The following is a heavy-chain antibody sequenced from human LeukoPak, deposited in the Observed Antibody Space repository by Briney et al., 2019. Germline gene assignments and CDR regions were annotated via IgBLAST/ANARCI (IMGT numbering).Heavy chain of an antibody. CDR1: GYSISSGYY. CDR3: ARRVILYYDY. V-gene: IGHV4-38-2*01. CDR2: IYHSGST. D-gene: IGHD2/OR15-2a*01. Sequence: PSETLSLTYAVSGYSISSGYYWGWIRQPPGKGLEWIGSIYHSGSTYYNPSLKSRVTISVDTSKNQFSLKLSSVTAADTAVYYCARRVILYYDYWGQGTLVTVSS. J-gene: IGHJ4*02.